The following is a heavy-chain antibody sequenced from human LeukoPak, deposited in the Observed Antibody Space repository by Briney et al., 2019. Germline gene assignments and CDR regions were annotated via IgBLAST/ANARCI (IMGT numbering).Heavy chain of an antibody. D-gene: IGHD2-2*02. CDR3: ARDPRDIVVVPAAIVGDAFDI. CDR2: ISAYNGNT. Sequence: ASVKVSCKASGYTFTSYGISWVRQAPGQGLEWMGWISAYNGNTNYAQKLQGRVTMTTDTSTSTAYMELRSLRSDDTAVYYCARDPRDIVVVPAAIVGDAFDIWGQGTMVTVSS. J-gene: IGHJ3*02. CDR1: GYTFTSYG. V-gene: IGHV1-18*01.